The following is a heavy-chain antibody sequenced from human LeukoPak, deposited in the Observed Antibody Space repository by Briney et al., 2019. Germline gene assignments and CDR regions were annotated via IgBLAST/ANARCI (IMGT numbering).Heavy chain of an antibody. CDR2: IYHSGST. CDR1: GGSISSGGYS. D-gene: IGHD3-10*01. CDR3: ARVGERFRVFDY. J-gene: IGHJ4*02. V-gene: IGHV4-30-2*01. Sequence: SETLSLTCAVSGGSISSGGYSWSWIRQPPGKGLEWIGYIYHSGSTYYNPSLKSRVTISVDRSKSQFSLKLSSVTAADTAVYYCARVGERFRVFDYWGQGTLVTVSS.